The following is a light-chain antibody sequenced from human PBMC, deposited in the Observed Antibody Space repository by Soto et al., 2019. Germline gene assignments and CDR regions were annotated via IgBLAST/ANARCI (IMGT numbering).Light chain of an antibody. J-gene: IGLJ2*01. CDR3: SSYTSSTTVV. CDR2: EVT. CDR1: SNDIGGYNY. V-gene: IGLV2-14*01. Sequence: HSALTQPASVSGSPGQSITISCSGTSNDIGGYNYVSWYQHHPGKAPKLMIFEVTNRPSGVSNRFSGSKSGNTASLTISGLQTEDEADYYCSSYTSSTTVVFGGRTQLTVL.